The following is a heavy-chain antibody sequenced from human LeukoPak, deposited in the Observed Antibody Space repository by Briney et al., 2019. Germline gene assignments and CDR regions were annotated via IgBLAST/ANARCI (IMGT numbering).Heavy chain of an antibody. J-gene: IGHJ2*01. D-gene: IGHD3-22*01. CDR2: IIPILGIA. Sequence: SVKVSCKASGGTFSSYAISWVRQAPGQGLEWMGRIIPILGIANYAQKFQGRVTITADKSTSTAYMELSSLRSEDTAVYYCARDLKNDSSGYYYVGWYFDLWGRGTLVTVSS. CDR1: GGTFSSYA. CDR3: ARDLKNDSSGYYYVGWYFDL. V-gene: IGHV1-69*04.